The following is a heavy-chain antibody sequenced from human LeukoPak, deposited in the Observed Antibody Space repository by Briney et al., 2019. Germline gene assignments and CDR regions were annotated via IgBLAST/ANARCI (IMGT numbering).Heavy chain of an antibody. D-gene: IGHD6-13*01. CDR2: MNPNSGNT. Sequence: ASVKVSCKASGYTFTGYYMHWVRQATGQGLEWMGWMNPNSGNTGYAQKFQGRVTITRNTSISTAYMELSSLRSEDTAVYYCARGTPQYSSSWYGNFPDYWGQGTLVTVSS. CDR3: ARGTPQYSSSWYGNFPDY. CDR1: GYTFTGYY. J-gene: IGHJ4*02. V-gene: IGHV1-8*03.